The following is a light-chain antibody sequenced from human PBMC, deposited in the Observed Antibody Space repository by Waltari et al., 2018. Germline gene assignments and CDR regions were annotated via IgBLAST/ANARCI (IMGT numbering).Light chain of an antibody. CDR3: QQSCSSPLT. J-gene: IGKJ4*01. CDR2: SAS. CDR1: QSISRC. V-gene: IGKV1-39*01. Sequence: DIQMTQSPSSLSASVGDRVTITCRTSQSISRCFNWYQQKPGKAPKLLIYSASSLQSGVPSRFSGSRTGTDFTLSISSLQPEDFATYYCQQSCSSPLTCGGGTKVEVK.